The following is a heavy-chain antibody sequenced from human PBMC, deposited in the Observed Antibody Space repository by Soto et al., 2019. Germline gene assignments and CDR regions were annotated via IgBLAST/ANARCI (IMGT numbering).Heavy chain of an antibody. CDR1: GFTFSSYG. CDR2: ISYDGSNK. J-gene: IGHJ6*02. CDR3: AKTGTFDWLLYGMDV. Sequence: PGGSLRLSCAASGFTFSSYGMHWVRQAPGKGLEWVAVISYDGSNKYYADSVKGRFTISRDNSKNTLYLQMNSLRAEDTAVYYCAKTGTFDWLLYGMDVWGQGTTVTVSS. D-gene: IGHD3-9*01. V-gene: IGHV3-30*18.